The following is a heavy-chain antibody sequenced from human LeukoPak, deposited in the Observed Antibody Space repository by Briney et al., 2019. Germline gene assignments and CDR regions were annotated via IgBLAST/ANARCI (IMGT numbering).Heavy chain of an antibody. CDR3: ARGVSNNNTNWFDP. Sequence: PSETLSLTCAVYGVSFSPYYWHWLRQPPGKGLEGRGEINHSGRTNNNPSLKSRVTISVETTKNQFSLKLSSVTAADTAVYYCARGVSNNNTNWFDPWGQGTLVTVSS. D-gene: IGHD1/OR15-1a*01. CDR2: INHSGRT. V-gene: IGHV4-34*01. J-gene: IGHJ5*02. CDR1: GVSFSPYY.